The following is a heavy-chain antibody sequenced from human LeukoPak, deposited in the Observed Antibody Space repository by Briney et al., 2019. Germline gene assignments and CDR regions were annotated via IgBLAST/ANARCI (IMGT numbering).Heavy chain of an antibody. CDR1: GGSISSSSYY. J-gene: IGHJ4*02. CDR3: ARETNDILTGYYDY. V-gene: IGHV4-39*07. D-gene: IGHD3-9*01. CDR2: IYYSGST. Sequence: SETLSLTCTVSGGSISSSSYYWGWIRQPPGKGLEWIGSIYYSGSTYYNPSLKSRVTISADTSKNQFSLKLSFVTAADTAVYYCARETNDILTGYYDYWGQGTLVTVSS.